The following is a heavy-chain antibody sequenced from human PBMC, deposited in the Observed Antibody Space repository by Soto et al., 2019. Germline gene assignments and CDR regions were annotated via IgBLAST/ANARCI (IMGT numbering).Heavy chain of an antibody. D-gene: IGHD3-3*01. CDR3: AREYYDFWSGKKSYYYGMDV. Sequence: GASVKVSCKASGYTFTSYDINWVRQATGQGLEWMGWMNPNSGNTGYAQKFQGRVTMTRNTSISTAYMELSSLRSEDTAVYYCAREYYDFWSGKKSYYYGMDVWGQGTTDTVSS. CDR2: MNPNSGNT. CDR1: GYTFTSYD. J-gene: IGHJ6*02. V-gene: IGHV1-8*01.